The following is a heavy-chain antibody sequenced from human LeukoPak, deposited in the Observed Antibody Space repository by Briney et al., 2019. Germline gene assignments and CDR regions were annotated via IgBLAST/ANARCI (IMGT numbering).Heavy chain of an antibody. D-gene: IGHD2-2*01. J-gene: IGHJ5*02. V-gene: IGHV3-23*01. CDR1: GFTFSGYA. Sequence: GGALSLSCAASGFTFSGYAMSWGRQAPGKGLEWVSSINDSGDNTDYKDSVKGRFTISRDNSKNTLYLLLNNLRAEDTAIFYCATAYCSTTSCPTWGQGTLVPVSS. CDR3: ATAYCSTTSCPT. CDR2: INDSGDNT.